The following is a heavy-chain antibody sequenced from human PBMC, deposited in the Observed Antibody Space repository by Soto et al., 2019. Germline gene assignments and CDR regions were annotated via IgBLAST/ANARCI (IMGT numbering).Heavy chain of an antibody. D-gene: IGHD6-13*01. CDR1: GFTFSSYA. CDR3: AREQQNVTGFDY. Sequence: GGSLRLSCAASGFTFSSYAMSWVRQAPGKGLEWVSAISGSGGSTYYADSVKGRFTISRDNSKNTLYLQMNSLRAEDRAVYSCAREQQNVTGFDYWGQGTLVTVSS. CDR2: ISGSGGST. V-gene: IGHV3-23*01. J-gene: IGHJ4*02.